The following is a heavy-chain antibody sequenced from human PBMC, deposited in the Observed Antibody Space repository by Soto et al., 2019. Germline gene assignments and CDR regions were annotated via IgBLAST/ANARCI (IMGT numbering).Heavy chain of an antibody. D-gene: IGHD6-19*01. CDR2: IKQDGSEK. CDR3: ARVPNRWYSSGWYVYYYGMDV. V-gene: IGHV3-7*01. CDR1: GFTFSSYW. Sequence: GGSLRLSCAASGFTFSSYWMSWVRQAPGKGLEWVANIKQDGSEKYYVDSVKGRFTISRDNAKNSLYLQMNSLRAEDTAVYYCARVPNRWYSSGWYVYYYGMDVWGQGTTVTVSS. J-gene: IGHJ6*02.